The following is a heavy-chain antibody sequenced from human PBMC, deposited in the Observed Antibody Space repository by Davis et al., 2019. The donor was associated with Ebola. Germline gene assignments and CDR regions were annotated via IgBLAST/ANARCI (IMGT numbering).Heavy chain of an antibody. CDR1: GYSFRKYW. V-gene: IGHV5-51*01. CDR3: ATLRRTITGMDDGFDI. Sequence: GESLKISCKGSGYSFRKYWIAWVRQMPGKGLDWMGIIYPDDSDTRYSPSFLGQVTISVDRSFSTAYLQWSGLKASDTAMYYCATLRRTITGMDDGFDIWGQGTMVTVSS. J-gene: IGHJ3*02. CDR2: IYPDDSDT. D-gene: IGHD1-20*01.